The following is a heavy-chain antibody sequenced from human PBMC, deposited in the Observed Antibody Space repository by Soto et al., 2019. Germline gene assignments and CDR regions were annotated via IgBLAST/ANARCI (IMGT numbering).Heavy chain of an antibody. CDR2: IYYSGST. V-gene: IGHV4-59*08. D-gene: IGHD3-3*01. J-gene: IGHJ6*03. Sequence: SETLSLTWTVSGGSISSYYWSWIRQPPGKGLEWIGYIYYSGSTNYNPSLKSRVTISVDTSKNRFSLKLSSVTAADTAVYYCARRRFTIFGVGPLPSSVVAYYYMDVWGNGTPVTVS. CDR1: GGSISSYY. CDR3: ARRRFTIFGVGPLPSSVVAYYYMDV.